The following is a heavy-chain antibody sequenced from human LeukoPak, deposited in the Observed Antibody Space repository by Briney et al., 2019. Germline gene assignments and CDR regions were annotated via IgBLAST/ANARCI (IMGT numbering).Heavy chain of an antibody. Sequence: ASVKVSCKASGYTFTDYYLHWVRQAPGQGLEWMGRINPNSGGTIYAQKFQGRVTMTRDTSISTAYMELSSLRSDDTAVYYCASGAVAGEAPDFWGQGTLVTVSS. J-gene: IGHJ4*02. D-gene: IGHD6-19*01. V-gene: IGHV1-2*06. CDR3: ASGAVAGEAPDF. CDR1: GYTFTDYY. CDR2: INPNSGGT.